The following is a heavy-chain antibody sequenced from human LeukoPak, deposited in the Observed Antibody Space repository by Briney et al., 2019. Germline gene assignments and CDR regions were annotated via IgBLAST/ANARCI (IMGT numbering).Heavy chain of an antibody. V-gene: IGHV3-48*04. CDR3: ARDSYGSGSYYRIDY. CDR2: ISSSSSTI. CDR1: GFTLRRFC. D-gene: IGHD3-10*01. Sequence: GGAPRLSCGAPGFTLRRFCLNWGRQGPGEGVGGGFYISSSSSTIYYADSVKGRFTISRDNAKNSLYLQMNSLRAEDTAVYYCARDSYGSGSYYRIDYWGQGTLVTVSS. J-gene: IGHJ4*02.